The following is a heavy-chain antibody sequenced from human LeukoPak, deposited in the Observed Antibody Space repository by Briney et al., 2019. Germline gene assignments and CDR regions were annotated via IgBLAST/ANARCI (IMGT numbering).Heavy chain of an antibody. D-gene: IGHD3-22*01. Sequence: SETLSLTCTVSGDSISPYYWSWIRQSPGKGLVWIGYIYYSGSTNYNPSLKSRVTISVDMSKNQFSLILSSVTAADTALYYCARHFTYYYDSSGYPRDAFDIWGQGTMVIVSS. J-gene: IGHJ3*02. V-gene: IGHV4-59*08. CDR3: ARHFTYYYDSSGYPRDAFDI. CDR2: IYYSGST. CDR1: GDSISPYY.